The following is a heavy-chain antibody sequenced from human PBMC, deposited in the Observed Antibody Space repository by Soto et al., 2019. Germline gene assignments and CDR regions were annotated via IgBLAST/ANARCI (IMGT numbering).Heavy chain of an antibody. Sequence: EVPLVESGGGFVQPGRSLRLSCAASGFSFDDYAMHWVRQAPGKGLEWVAGITWNGDNRDYADSLQGRFTISRDSAKNSLYLQMNSLRPEDTALYYCAKDLAYGYTGFDSWGQGTLVTVSS. CDR2: ITWNGDNR. J-gene: IGHJ4*02. D-gene: IGHD5-18*01. CDR1: GFSFDDYA. V-gene: IGHV3-9*01. CDR3: AKDLAYGYTGFDS.